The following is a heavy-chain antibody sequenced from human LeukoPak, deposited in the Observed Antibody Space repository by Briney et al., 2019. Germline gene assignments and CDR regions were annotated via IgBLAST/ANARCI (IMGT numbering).Heavy chain of an antibody. V-gene: IGHV5-51*01. CDR2: IYPGDSDT. Sequence: GESLLISCKGSGYSFISYWIGWVRQMPGKGLEWMGIIYPGDSDTRYSPSFQGQVTISADKSISTAYLQWSSLKASDTAMYYCATGKFGDNHYYYGMDVWGQGTTVTVSS. D-gene: IGHD3-10*01. CDR1: GYSFISYW. J-gene: IGHJ6*02. CDR3: ATGKFGDNHYYYGMDV.